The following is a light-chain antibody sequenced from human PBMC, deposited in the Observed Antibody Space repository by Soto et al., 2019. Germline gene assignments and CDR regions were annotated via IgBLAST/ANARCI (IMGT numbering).Light chain of an antibody. J-gene: IGKJ4*01. Sequence: EIVMTQSPATLSVSPGERATLSCRASQSVSSNLAWYQQTPCQAPRLLIYGASTRATGIPARFSGSGSGTEFTLTISSLQSEDFAVYYCQQYNNWPLTFGGGTKVEIK. CDR2: GAS. CDR1: QSVSSN. V-gene: IGKV3-15*01. CDR3: QQYNNWPLT.